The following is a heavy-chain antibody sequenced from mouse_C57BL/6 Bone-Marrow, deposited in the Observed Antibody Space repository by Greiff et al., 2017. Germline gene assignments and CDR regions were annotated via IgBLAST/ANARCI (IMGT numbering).Heavy chain of an antibody. CDR3: ARMRLGRVFDF. CDR1: GYTFTNYW. J-gene: IGHJ2*01. CDR2: IYPGGGYT. D-gene: IGHD3-3*01. Sequence: QVQLQQSGAELVRPGTSVKMSCKASGYTFTNYWIGWAKQRPGHGLEWIGDIYPGGGYTNYNEKFKGQATLTADKSSSTAYMQFSSLTSEDSAIYYYARMRLGRVFDFWGQGTTLTVSS. V-gene: IGHV1-63*01.